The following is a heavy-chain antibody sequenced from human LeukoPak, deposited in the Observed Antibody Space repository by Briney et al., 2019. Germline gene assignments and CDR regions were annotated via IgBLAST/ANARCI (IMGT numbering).Heavy chain of an antibody. CDR1: GFTFSSYA. CDR2: ISGSGGST. CDR3: AKGEGDILTGYFQHYYDSSGIPLDY. J-gene: IGHJ4*02. D-gene: IGHD3-9*01. V-gene: IGHV3-23*01. Sequence: GGSLRLSCAASGFTFSSYAMSWVRQAPGKGLEWVSAISGSGGSTYYADSVKGRFTISRDNSKNTLYLQMNSLRAEDTAVYYCAKGEGDILTGYFQHYYDSSGIPLDYWGQGTLVTVSS.